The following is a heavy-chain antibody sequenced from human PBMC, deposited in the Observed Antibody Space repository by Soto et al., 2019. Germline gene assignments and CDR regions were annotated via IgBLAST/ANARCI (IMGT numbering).Heavy chain of an antibody. V-gene: IGHV5-51*01. D-gene: IGHD1-26*01. Sequence: GESLKISCKGSGYSFTSYWIGWVRQMPGKGLEWMGIIYPGDSDTRYSPSFQGQVTLSADKSITTAYLQWSSLKASDTAMYYCARSSGSYYSDYGMDVWGQGTTVTVS. CDR2: IYPGDSDT. CDR1: GYSFTSYW. CDR3: ARSSGSYYSDYGMDV. J-gene: IGHJ6*02.